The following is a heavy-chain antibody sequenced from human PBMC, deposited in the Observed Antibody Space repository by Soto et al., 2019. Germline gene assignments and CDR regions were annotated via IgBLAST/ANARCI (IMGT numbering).Heavy chain of an antibody. CDR2: IYYSGST. CDR1: GGSISSGGYY. V-gene: IGHV4-30-4*08. J-gene: IGHJ6*03. Sequence: PSETLSLTCTVSGGSISSGGYYWSWIRQHPGKGLEWIGYIYYSGSTYYNPSLKSRVTISVDTSKNQFSLKLSSVTAADTAVYYCARLTPSWIQPYSYYYMDVWGKGTTVTVTS. CDR3: ARLTPSWIQPYSYYYMDV. D-gene: IGHD5-18*01.